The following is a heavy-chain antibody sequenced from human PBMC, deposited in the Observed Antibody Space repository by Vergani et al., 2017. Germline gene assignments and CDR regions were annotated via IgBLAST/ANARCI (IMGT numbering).Heavy chain of an antibody. V-gene: IGHV4-39*01. J-gene: IGHJ3*02. CDR3: GSNGREGALDI. Sequence: QLQLQESGPGLVKPSETLSLTCTVSGGSISSSSYYWGWIRQPPGKGLEWIGSIYYSGSTYYNPSLKSRVTISVDPSKNQFSLKLSSVTAADTAVYYCGSNGREGALDIWGQGTMVTVSS. CDR1: GGSISSSSYY. CDR2: IYYSGST.